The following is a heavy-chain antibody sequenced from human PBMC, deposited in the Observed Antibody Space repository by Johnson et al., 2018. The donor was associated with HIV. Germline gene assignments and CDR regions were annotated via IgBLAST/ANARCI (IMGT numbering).Heavy chain of an antibody. CDR1: GFTFDDYG. D-gene: IGHD4-17*01. CDR2: ISWNSGSI. J-gene: IGHJ3*02. V-gene: IGHV3-20*04. Sequence: EVQLVESGGGVVRPGGSLRLSCAASGFTFDDYGMSWVRQAPGKGLEWVSGISWNSGSIGYADSVKGRFTISRDNAKNSLYLQMSSLRAEDTAVYYCARSVHDYGDYLWGRDAFDIWGQGTTVTVSS. CDR3: ARSVHDYGDYLWGRDAFDI.